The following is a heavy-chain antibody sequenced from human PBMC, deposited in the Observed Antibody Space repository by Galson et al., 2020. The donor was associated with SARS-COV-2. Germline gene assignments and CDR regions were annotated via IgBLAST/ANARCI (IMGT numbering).Heavy chain of an antibody. D-gene: IGHD6-19*01. CDR2: SSYSGST. CDR1: GGSIGSGGYY. CDR3: ARDMRSSGGGSYFVDS. J-gene: IGHJ4*02. V-gene: IGHV4-31*03. Sequence: SQTLSLTCTVSGGSIGSGGYYWTWIRQHPGKGLEWIGYSSYSGSTYYNPSLKSRVTISVDTSKNQFSLNLNSVTAADTAVYYCARDMRSSGGGSYFVDSWGQGALVTVSS.